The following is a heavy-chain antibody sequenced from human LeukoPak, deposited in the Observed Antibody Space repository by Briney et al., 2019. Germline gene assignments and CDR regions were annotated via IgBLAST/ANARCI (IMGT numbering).Heavy chain of an antibody. V-gene: IGHV3-23*01. CDR2: SSVSGVST. CDR3: AKSRDTYYSDSSGYYFDY. J-gene: IGHJ4*02. D-gene: IGHD3-22*01. CDR1: GLTFSSYV. Sequence: AGGSLRLSCAASGLTFSSYVMSWVRQAPGKGLEWVSGSSVSGVSTYYADSVKGRFTISRDNSRTTLYLQMNSLRAEDTAVFYCAKSRDTYYSDSSGYYFDYWGQGTLVTVSS.